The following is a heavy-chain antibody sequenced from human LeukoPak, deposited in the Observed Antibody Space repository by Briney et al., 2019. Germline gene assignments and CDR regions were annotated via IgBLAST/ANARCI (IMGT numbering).Heavy chain of an antibody. D-gene: IGHD5-18*01. Sequence: GASVKVSCKASGGTFSSYAISWVRQAPGQGLEWMGGIIPIFGTANYAQKFQGRVTITTDESTSTAYMELSSLRSEDTAVYYCARDLLDTAMIFDYWGQGTLVTVSS. CDR3: ARDLLDTAMIFDY. CDR1: GGTFSSYA. J-gene: IGHJ4*02. CDR2: IIPIFGTA. V-gene: IGHV1-69*05.